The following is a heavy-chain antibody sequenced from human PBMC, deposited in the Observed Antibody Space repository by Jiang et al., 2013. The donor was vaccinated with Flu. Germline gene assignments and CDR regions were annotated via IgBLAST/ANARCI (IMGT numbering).Heavy chain of an antibody. CDR3: ARDRGSTRWFEPIDY. V-gene: IGHV1-18*04. J-gene: IGHJ4*02. Sequence: SGAEVKKPGASVKVSCTASGYTFTSYGISWVRQAPGQGLEWMAWISAYNGDTKYAQKFQGRVTMTTDTPTSTAYMELRSLISDDTAVYYCARDRGSTRWFEPIDYWGQGTLVTVSS. CDR2: ISAYNGDT. D-gene: IGHD2-2*01. CDR1: GYTFTSYG.